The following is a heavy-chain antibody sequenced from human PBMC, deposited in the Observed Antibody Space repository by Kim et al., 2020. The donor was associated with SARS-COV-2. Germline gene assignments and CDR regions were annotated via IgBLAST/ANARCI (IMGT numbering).Heavy chain of an antibody. CDR1: GYTFTSYA. CDR2: INAGNGNT. V-gene: IGHV1-3*01. J-gene: IGHJ2*01. Sequence: ASGKVSCKASGYTFTSYAMHWVRQAPGQRLEWMGWINAGNGNTKYSQKFQGRVTITRDTSTSTAYMELSSLRSEDTAVYYCARGRKVWYFDLWGRGTLVTVSS. CDR3: ARGRKVWYFDL.